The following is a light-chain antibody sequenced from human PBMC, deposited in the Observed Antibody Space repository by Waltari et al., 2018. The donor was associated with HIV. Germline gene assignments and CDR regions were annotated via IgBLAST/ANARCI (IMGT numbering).Light chain of an antibody. J-gene: IGKJ3*01. V-gene: IGKV1-39*01. CDR3: IQTYNAPLS. Sequence: IQMTQSPSSLSASVGDRVTFTCRASQNINTFLNWFQQKPGKAPKVLIYGSSTLQRGVQSRCSGRGSGTEFTLTISGLQPEDFATYYCIQTYNAPLSFGPGTKRDVK. CDR1: QNINTF. CDR2: GSS.